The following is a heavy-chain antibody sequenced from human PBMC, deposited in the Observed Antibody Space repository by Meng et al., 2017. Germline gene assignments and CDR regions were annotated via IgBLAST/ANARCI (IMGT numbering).Heavy chain of an antibody. V-gene: IGHV3-48*03. D-gene: IGHD2-2*01. Sequence: GGSLRPSFAASGFTFSSYEINWFRQAPGKGLVWFPYISSIGSTIYYADSVKGRFTISRDNAKSSLYVQMNSLRAEDTAVYYCARAIVVVPAAGRVLYYFDYWGQGTLVTVSS. J-gene: IGHJ4*02. CDR2: ISSIGSTI. CDR1: GFTFSSYE. CDR3: ARAIVVVPAAGRVLYYFDY.